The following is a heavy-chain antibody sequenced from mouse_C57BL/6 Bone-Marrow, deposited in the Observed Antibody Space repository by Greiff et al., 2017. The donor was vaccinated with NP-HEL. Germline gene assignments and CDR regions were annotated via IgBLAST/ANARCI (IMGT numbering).Heavy chain of an antibody. Sequence: EVQLVESGGGLVKPGGSLKLSCAASGFTFSDYGMHWVRQAPEKGLEWVAYISSGSSTIYYADTVKGRFTISRANAKNTLFLQRTSLRSEDTAMYYCARGVYGYGFAYWGQGTLVTVSA. V-gene: IGHV5-17*01. D-gene: IGHD2-2*01. J-gene: IGHJ3*01. CDR1: GFTFSDYG. CDR2: ISSGSSTI. CDR3: ARGVYGYGFAY.